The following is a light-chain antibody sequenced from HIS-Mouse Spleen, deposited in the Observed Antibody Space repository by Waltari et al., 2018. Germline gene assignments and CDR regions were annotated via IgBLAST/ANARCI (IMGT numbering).Light chain of an antibody. V-gene: IGLV2-14*01. J-gene: IGLJ3*02. CDR2: EVS. Sequence: QSALPQPASVSGSPGQSITISCTGTSRDVGGYNYVSWYQQHPGKAPKLMIYEVSNRPSGVSNRFSGSKSGNTASLTISGLQAEDEADYYCSSYTSSSTLWVFGGGTKLTVL. CDR3: SSYTSSSTLWV. CDR1: SRDVGGYNY.